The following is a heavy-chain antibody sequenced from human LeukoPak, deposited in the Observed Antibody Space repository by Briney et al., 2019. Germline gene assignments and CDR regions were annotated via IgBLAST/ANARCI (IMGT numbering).Heavy chain of an antibody. CDR2: ISAYNGNT. V-gene: IGHV1-18*01. J-gene: IGHJ4*02. Sequence: ASVKVSCKASGYTSTNYGISWVRQAPGQGLEWMGRISAYNGNTNYAQKFQGRVTMTTDTSTNTAYMELRSLGSDDTAVYYCAVSVETVGIGLLDYWGQGTLVTVSS. CDR1: GYTSTNYG. CDR3: AVSVETVGIGLLDY. D-gene: IGHD1-14*01.